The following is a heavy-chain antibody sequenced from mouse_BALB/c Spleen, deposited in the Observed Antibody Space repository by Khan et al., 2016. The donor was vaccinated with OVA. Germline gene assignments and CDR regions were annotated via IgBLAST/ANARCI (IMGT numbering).Heavy chain of an antibody. CDR1: GYTFTSYW. V-gene: IGHV1-7*01. J-gene: IGHJ3*01. Sequence: QVQLQQSGAELAKPGASVKMSCKASGYTFTSYWMHWVKQRPGQGLEWIGFINPITGYTEYNQKFKEKATLNADKSSSTAYMQLSSLTSEDSAVYYCSRSPTRITQFSYWGQGTLVTVSA. CDR3: SRSPTRITQFSY. CDR2: INPITGYT. D-gene: IGHD2-4*01.